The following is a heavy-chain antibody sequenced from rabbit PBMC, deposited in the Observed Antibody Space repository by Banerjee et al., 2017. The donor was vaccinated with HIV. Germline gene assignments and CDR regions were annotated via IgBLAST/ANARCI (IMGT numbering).Heavy chain of an antibody. J-gene: IGHJ4*01. CDR2: IYTGDGNT. V-gene: IGHV1S45*01. Sequence: EESGGDLVKPEGSLTLTCTASGFSFSSSYWICWVRQPPGKGLEWIACIYTGDGNTYYASWAKGRFTISKTSSTTVTLQMTSLTAADTATYFCARGPSNIYYRYNLWGQGTLVTI. D-gene: IGHD1-1*01. CDR3: ARGPSNIYYRYNL. CDR1: GFSFSSSYW.